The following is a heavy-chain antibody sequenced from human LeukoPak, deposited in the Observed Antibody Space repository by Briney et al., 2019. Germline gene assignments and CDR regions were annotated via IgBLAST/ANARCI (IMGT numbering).Heavy chain of an antibody. D-gene: IGHD3-16*01. CDR1: GGSISSFY. CDR2: IYSSGSA. Sequence: SETLSLTCTVSGGSISSFYWSWIRQPPGKGLEWIGHIYSSGSANYNPSLKSRVTMSVDTPKNQFSLNLSSVTAADTAMYYCARGRIGGPKAPFDYWGQGTLVTVSS. J-gene: IGHJ4*02. CDR3: ARGRIGGPKAPFDY. V-gene: IGHV4-59*01.